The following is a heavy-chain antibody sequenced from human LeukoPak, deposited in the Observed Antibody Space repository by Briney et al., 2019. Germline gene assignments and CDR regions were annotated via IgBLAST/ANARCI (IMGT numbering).Heavy chain of an antibody. CDR3: ASLASLPYYDAFDP. V-gene: IGHV3-21*01. J-gene: IGHJ5*02. CDR2: ISSGSSAI. D-gene: IGHD3-22*01. CDR1: GFTFTTYS. Sequence: PRGSLRLSCEASGFTFTTYSMTWVRQAPGKGLEWVSIISSGSSAIFSADALKGRFTISRDDAKNLLYLQMNSLRAEDTAVYYCASLASLPYYDAFDPWGQGTLVTVSS.